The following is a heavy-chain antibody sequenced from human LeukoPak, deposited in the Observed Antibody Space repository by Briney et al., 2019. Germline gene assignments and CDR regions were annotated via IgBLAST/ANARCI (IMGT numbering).Heavy chain of an antibody. CDR1: GGSFSGYY. CDR2: INHSGST. Sequence: PSETLSLTCAVYGGSFSGYYWSWIRQPPGKGLEWIGEINHSGSTNYKPSLKSRVTISVDTSKNQFSLKLSSVTAADTAVYYCARVGNYCSSTSCYRGWFDPWGQGTLVTVSS. CDR3: ARVGNYCSSTSCYRGWFDP. D-gene: IGHD2-2*01. V-gene: IGHV4-34*01. J-gene: IGHJ5*02.